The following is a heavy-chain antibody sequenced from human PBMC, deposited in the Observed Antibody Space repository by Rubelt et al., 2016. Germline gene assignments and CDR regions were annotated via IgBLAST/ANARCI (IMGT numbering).Heavy chain of an antibody. Sequence: QVQLQKWGAGLLKPSETLSLTCAVYGGSFSGYYWSWIRQSPGKGLEWIGEINHSGSTNYNPSLKSRVTVSVDTSKNQFSLKLSSVTAPTLFPLVSCEXXXSXXXSVXVGCLAXXF. V-gene: IGHV4-34*01. CDR2: INHSGST. CDR1: GGSFSGYY. D-gene: IGHD6-6*01. J-gene: IGHJ1*01. CDR3: CEXXXSXXXSVXVGCLAXXF.